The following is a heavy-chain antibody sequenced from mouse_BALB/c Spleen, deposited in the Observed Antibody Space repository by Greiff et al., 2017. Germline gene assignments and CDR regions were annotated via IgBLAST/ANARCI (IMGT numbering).Heavy chain of an antibody. CDR3: TRDEGYDGYYAMDY. Sequence: EVKLVESGGGLVKPGGSLKLSCAASGFTFSSYTMSWVRQTPEKRLEWVATISSGGSYTYYPDSVKGRFTISRDNAKNTLYLQMSSLKSEDTAMYYCTRDEGYDGYYAMDYWGQGTSVTVSS. CDR1: GFTFSSYT. CDR2: ISSGGSYT. J-gene: IGHJ4*01. V-gene: IGHV5-6-4*01. D-gene: IGHD2-3*01.